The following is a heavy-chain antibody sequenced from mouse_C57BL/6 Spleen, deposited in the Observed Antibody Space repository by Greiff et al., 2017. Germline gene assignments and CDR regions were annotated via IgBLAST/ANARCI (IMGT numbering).Heavy chain of an antibody. D-gene: IGHD4-1*01. V-gene: IGHV1-4*01. CDR3: APNWADY. CDR2: INPSSGYT. CDR1: GYTFTSYT. J-gene: IGHJ2*01. Sequence: QVQLKESGAELARPGASVKMSCKASGYTFTSYTMHWVKQRPGQGLEWIGYINPSSGYTKYNQKFKDKATLTADKSSSTAYMQLSSLTSEDSAVYYCAPNWADYWGQGTTLTVSS.